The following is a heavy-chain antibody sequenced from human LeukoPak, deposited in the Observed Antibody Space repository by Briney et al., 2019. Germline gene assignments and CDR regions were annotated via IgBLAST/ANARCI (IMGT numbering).Heavy chain of an antibody. D-gene: IGHD2-2*01. J-gene: IGHJ4*02. V-gene: IGHV4-4*07. CDR3: ARESTRYCSSTSCYSDFDY. CDR1: GGSISSYY. CDR2: IYTSGST. Sequence: SETLSLTCTVSGGSISSYYWSWIRQPAGKGLEWIGRIYTSGSTNYNPSLKSRVTMSVDTSKNQFSLKLSSVTAADTAVYYCARESTRYCSSTSCYSDFDYWGQGTLVTVSS.